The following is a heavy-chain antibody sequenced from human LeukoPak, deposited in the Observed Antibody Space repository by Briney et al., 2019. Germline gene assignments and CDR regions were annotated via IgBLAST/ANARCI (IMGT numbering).Heavy chain of an antibody. J-gene: IGHJ6*03. CDR2: IYTSGST. Sequence: SETLSLTCTVSGGSISSGSYYWSWIRQPAGKGLEWIGRIYTSGSTNYNPSLKSRVTISVDTSKNQFSLKLSSVTAAGTAVYYCARDTHSSSHYYYYYMDVWGKGTTVTISS. CDR1: GGSISSGSYY. CDR3: ARDTHSSSHYYYYYMDV. D-gene: IGHD6-13*01. V-gene: IGHV4-61*02.